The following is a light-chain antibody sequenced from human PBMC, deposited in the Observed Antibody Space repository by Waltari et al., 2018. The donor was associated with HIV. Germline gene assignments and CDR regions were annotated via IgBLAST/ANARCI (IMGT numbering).Light chain of an antibody. CDR2: LGS. CDR3: MQALQTPRT. Sequence: IVMTQSPLSLPVTPGEPASISCRSSQSLLHSNGYTYLDWYLQKAGQSPQLLIYLGSNRASGVPDRFSGSGSGTDFTLKISRVEAEDVGVYYCMQALQTPRTFGQGTKVEI. J-gene: IGKJ1*01. CDR1: QSLLHSNGYTY. V-gene: IGKV2-28*01.